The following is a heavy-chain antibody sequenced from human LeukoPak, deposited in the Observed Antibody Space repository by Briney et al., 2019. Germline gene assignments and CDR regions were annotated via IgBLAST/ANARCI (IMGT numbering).Heavy chain of an antibody. D-gene: IGHD1-26*01. V-gene: IGHV4-59*01. CDR3: ARESSGSPYYFDY. J-gene: IGHJ4*02. CDR2: IYYSGST. Sequence: PSETLSLTCTVSGGSISGYYWSWIRQPPGKGLEWIGYIYYSGSTNYNPSLKSRVTISVDTSKNQFSLKLSSVTAADTAVYYCARESSGSPYYFDYWGQGTLVTVSS. CDR1: GGSISGYY.